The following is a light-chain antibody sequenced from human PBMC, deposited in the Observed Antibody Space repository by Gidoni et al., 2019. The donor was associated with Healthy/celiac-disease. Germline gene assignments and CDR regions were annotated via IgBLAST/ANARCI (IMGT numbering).Light chain of an antibody. CDR3: SSYTSSSTLGV. Sequence: QSALTQPASVSGATGQSITISCTGTRLDVGGYNYVSWYQQHPGKAPNLLIYEVSNRPSGVSNRFSGSNSGNPASLTISGLQADDEADYYCSSYTSSSTLGVFGGGTKLTVL. V-gene: IGLV2-14*01. CDR2: EVS. CDR1: RLDVGGYNY. J-gene: IGLJ3*02.